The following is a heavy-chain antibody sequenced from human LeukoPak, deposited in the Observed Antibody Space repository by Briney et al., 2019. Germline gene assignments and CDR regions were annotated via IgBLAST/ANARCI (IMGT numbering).Heavy chain of an antibody. CDR1: GFTISSYG. Sequence: GGSLRLSCAASGFTISSYGMHWVRQAPGKGLEGVAFIRYHGRDKYYGDSVKGRFTISRDNSRNTLYLQMDSLRGEDTAVYYCANSPYGDWSFDFWGQGTLVTVSS. CDR3: ANSPYGDWSFDF. V-gene: IGHV3-30*02. J-gene: IGHJ4*02. D-gene: IGHD4-17*01. CDR2: IRYHGRDK.